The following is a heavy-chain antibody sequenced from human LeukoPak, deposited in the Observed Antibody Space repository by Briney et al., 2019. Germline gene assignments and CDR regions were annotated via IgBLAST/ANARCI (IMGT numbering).Heavy chain of an antibody. D-gene: IGHD1-26*01. V-gene: IGHV4-59*01. Sequence: SETLSLTCTVSGDSIDSYYWSWIRQPPGEGLQWIGYVFYSGPTNYDASLRSRVAISVDRSKNQFSLKLTSVSAADTAVYYCTGRSARYFDSWGQGTLVTVSS. CDR3: TGRSARYFDS. CDR2: VFYSGPT. J-gene: IGHJ4*02. CDR1: GDSIDSYY.